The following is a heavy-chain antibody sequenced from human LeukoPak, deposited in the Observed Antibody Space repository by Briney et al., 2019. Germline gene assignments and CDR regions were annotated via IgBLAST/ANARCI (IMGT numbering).Heavy chain of an antibody. Sequence: GGPLRPSCAASELPSRNYWMGWVRKVPGKGLEWGATIKKDGSEQYYVDSVKGRFTISRDNAKNSLFLQMNSLRAEDTAVYYCARVWGSCSSTTCYGDVWGQGTLVTVSS. CDR1: ELPSRNYW. CDR3: ARVWGSCSSTTCYGDV. V-gene: IGHV3-7*04. J-gene: IGHJ1*01. D-gene: IGHD2-2*01. CDR2: IKKDGSEQ.